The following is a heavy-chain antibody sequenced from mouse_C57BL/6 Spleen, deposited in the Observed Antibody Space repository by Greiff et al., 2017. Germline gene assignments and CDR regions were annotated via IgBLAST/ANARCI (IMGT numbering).Heavy chain of an antibody. CDR1: GYTFTDYS. Sequence: VQLQQSGAELVKPGASVKLSCKASGYTFTDYSIHWVKQRPGQGLEWIGKFYPGSGSKKYNEKFKDKATLTADKSSSTAYMELSRLTSEDSAVYFGARHRVATYFDVWGTGTTVTVSS. D-gene: IGHD1-1*01. CDR3: ARHRVATYFDV. V-gene: IGHV1-62-2*01. CDR2: FYPGSGSK. J-gene: IGHJ1*03.